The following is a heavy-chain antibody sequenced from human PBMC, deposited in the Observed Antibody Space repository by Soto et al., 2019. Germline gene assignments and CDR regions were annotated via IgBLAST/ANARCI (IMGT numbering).Heavy chain of an antibody. Sequence: SVTLCLTCRVAGGNSSSFDGSWIRQTLGKGLEWIGYIYYMGSTNYIPSVQSRVTISVDTSKNQFSLRRSSVTAADPDMYNCPSILVDATPSYYFDYWGQGTLVTVSS. CDR1: GGNSSSFD. J-gene: IGHJ4*02. V-gene: IGHV4-59*01. CDR3: PSILVDATPSYYFDY. D-gene: IGHD2-15*01. CDR2: IYYMGST.